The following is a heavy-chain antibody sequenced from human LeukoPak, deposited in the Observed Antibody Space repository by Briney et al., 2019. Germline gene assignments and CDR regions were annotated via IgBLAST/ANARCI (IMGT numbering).Heavy chain of an antibody. J-gene: IGHJ4*02. D-gene: IGHD5-24*01. CDR2: IIPIFGTA. CDR1: GGTFSGYA. V-gene: IGHV1-69*05. Sequence: GSSVEVSCKASGGTFSGYAISWVRQAPGQGLEWMGGIIPIFGTANYAQKFQGRVTITTDESTSTAYMELSSLRSEDTAVYYCARGEVEMATITYLDYWGQGTLVTVSS. CDR3: ARGEVEMATITYLDY.